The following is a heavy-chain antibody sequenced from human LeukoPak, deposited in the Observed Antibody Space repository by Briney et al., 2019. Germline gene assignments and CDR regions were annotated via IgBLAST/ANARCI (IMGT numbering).Heavy chain of an antibody. V-gene: IGHV3-23*01. CDR3: ARDRFGGNSVPHIDY. CDR1: GVTFSSYA. J-gene: IGHJ4*02. Sequence: GGSPRLSCAASGVTFSSYAMSCVRQAPGEGVESVSGISGSGGTTYSADSVKGRFTISRDNSKNSLYLQMNSLRDEDTAVYYCARDRFGGNSVPHIDYWGQGTMVTVSS. CDR2: ISGSGGTT. D-gene: IGHD4-23*01.